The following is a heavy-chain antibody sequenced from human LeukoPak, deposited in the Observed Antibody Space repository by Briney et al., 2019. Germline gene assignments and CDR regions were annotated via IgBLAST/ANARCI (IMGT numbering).Heavy chain of an antibody. CDR2: IKSKTDGGTT. CDR3: TTLAAAVPYYYYYMDV. Sequence: GGSLRLSCAAAGFTFSNAWMSWVRQAPGKGLEWVGRIKSKTDGGTTDYAAPVKGRFTISRDDSKNTLYLQMNSLKTEDTAVYYCTTLAAAVPYYYYYMDVWGKGTTVTVSS. J-gene: IGHJ6*03. D-gene: IGHD6-13*01. V-gene: IGHV3-15*01. CDR1: GFTFSNAW.